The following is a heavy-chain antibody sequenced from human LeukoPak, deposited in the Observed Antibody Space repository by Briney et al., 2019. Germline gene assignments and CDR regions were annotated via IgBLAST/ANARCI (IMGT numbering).Heavy chain of an antibody. J-gene: IGHJ4*02. V-gene: IGHV3-23*01. CDR2: FVGGDTT. Sequence: GGSLRLSCAASGFTFNNYAASWVRQAPGKGLEWVSAFVGGDTTYYADSVKGRFTISRDNSRNTLYLQVNTLRAEDTAVYYCAKQARYSNFWSGYLYYFGYWGQGTLVTVSS. CDR1: GFTFNNYA. CDR3: AKQARYSNFWSGYLYYFGY. D-gene: IGHD3-3*01.